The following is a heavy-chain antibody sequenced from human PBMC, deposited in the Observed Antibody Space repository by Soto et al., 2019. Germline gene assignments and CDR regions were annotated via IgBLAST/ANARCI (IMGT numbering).Heavy chain of an antibody. Sequence: QVQLVESGGGVVQPGRSLRLSCAASGFTFSSYDMHWVRQAPGKGLEWVSVISYDGSNKYYADSVKGRFTISRDNSKNTWSLQMNSLRVEDTAVYYCARGRAGGLDIWGQGTMVTVSS. V-gene: IGHV3-30-3*01. D-gene: IGHD3-16*01. CDR2: ISYDGSNK. J-gene: IGHJ3*02. CDR3: ARGRAGGLDI. CDR1: GFTFSSYD.